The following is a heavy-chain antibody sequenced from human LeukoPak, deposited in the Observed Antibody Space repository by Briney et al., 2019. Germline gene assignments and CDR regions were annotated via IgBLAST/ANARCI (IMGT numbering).Heavy chain of an antibody. V-gene: IGHV3-30*03. CDR3: ASSYYYDSSGYYC. Sequence: GGSLRLSCAASGFTFSSYGMHWVRQAPGKGLEWVAVISYDGSNKYYADSVKGRFTISRDNSKNTLYLQMNSLRAEDTAVYYCASSYYYDSSGYYCWGQGTLVTVSS. CDR1: GFTFSSYG. D-gene: IGHD3-22*01. CDR2: ISYDGSNK. J-gene: IGHJ4*02.